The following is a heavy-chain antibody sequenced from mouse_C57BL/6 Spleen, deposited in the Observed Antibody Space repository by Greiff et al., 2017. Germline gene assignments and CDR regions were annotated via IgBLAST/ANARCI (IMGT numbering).Heavy chain of an antibody. CDR1: GYTFTSYW. CDR3: AGYGSSSAYAMGY. Sequence: VQLQQPGAELVKPGASVKMSCKASGYTFTSYWITWVKQRPGQGLEWIGDIYPGSGSTNYNEKFKSKATLTVDTSSSTAYMQLSSLTAEDSAVYYCAGYGSSSAYAMGYWGQGTSVTVSS. CDR2: IYPGSGST. J-gene: IGHJ4*01. D-gene: IGHD1-1*01. V-gene: IGHV1-55*01.